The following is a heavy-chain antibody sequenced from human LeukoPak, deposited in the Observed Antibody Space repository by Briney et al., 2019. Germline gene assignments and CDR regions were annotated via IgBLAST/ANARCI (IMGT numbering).Heavy chain of an antibody. CDR1: GFTFSSYW. D-gene: IGHD6-13*01. CDR3: ARVKQQLVPGYYYYYMDV. CDR2: IKQDGSEK. Sequence: GGSLRLSCAASGFTFSSYWMSWVRQAPGKGLEWVANIKQDGSEKYYVDSVKGRFTISRDNSKNTLYLQMNSLRAEDTAVYYCARVKQQLVPGYYYYYMDVWGKGTTVTVSS. J-gene: IGHJ6*03. V-gene: IGHV3-7*03.